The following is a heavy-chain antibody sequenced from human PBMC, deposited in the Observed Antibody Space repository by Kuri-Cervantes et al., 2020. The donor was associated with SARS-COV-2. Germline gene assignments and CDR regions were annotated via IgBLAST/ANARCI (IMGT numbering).Heavy chain of an antibody. CDR3: ARGLGGYDLWSLVDY. J-gene: IGHJ4*02. Sequence: GESLKISCAASGFTFSSYSMNWVRQAPGKGLEWVAVIWYDGSNKYYADSVKGRFTISRDNSKNTLYLQMNSLRAEDTAVYYCARGLGGYDLWSLVDYWGQGTLVTVSS. CDR2: IWYDGSNK. CDR1: GFTFSSYS. D-gene: IGHD5-12*01. V-gene: IGHV3-33*08.